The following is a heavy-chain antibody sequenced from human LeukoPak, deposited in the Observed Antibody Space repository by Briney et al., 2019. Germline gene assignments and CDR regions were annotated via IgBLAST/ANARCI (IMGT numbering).Heavy chain of an antibody. CDR1: GFTFSSYA. Sequence: PGGSLRLSCAASGFTFSSYAMSWVRQAPGKGLEWVSAISGSGGSTYYADSVKGGFTISRDNSKNTLYLQMNSLRAEDTAVYYCAKDASYYYDSLDAFDIWGQGTMVTVSS. CDR3: AKDASYYYDSLDAFDI. J-gene: IGHJ3*02. D-gene: IGHD3-22*01. V-gene: IGHV3-23*01. CDR2: ISGSGGST.